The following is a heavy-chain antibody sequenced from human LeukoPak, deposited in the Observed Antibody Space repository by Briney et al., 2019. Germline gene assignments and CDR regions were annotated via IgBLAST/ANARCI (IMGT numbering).Heavy chain of an antibody. Sequence: PGGSLRLSYAASGFTFSSYSMNWVRQAPRKGLEWDSSIRSSSSYIYYADSVKGRFDISRDNAKNSLYLQMNSLRAEDTAVYYCARSGLWFGDKEDYWGQGTLVTVSS. J-gene: IGHJ4*02. CDR1: GFTFSSYS. CDR2: IRSSSSYI. V-gene: IGHV3-21*01. D-gene: IGHD3-10*01. CDR3: ARSGLWFGDKEDY.